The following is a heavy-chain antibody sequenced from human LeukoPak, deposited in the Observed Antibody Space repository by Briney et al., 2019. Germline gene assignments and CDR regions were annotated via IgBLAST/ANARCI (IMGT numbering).Heavy chain of an antibody. D-gene: IGHD1-26*01. CDR1: GFTFSNYA. CDR3: ARDWDLNAFDI. Sequence: AGGSLRLSCAASGFTFSNYAMSWVRQAPGKGLEWVSGIGSGGRTYYADSVKGRFTISRDNSKNTLYLQMNSLRAEDTAVYYCARDWDLNAFDIWGQGTMVIVPS. CDR2: IGSGGRT. V-gene: IGHV3-23*01. J-gene: IGHJ3*02.